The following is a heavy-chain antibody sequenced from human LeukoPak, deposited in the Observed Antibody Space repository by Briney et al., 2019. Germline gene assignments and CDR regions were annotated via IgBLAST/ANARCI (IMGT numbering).Heavy chain of an antibody. J-gene: IGHJ3*02. CDR2: IYHSGST. CDR3: ARPTYYDTTDAFDI. V-gene: IGHV4-38-2*01. CDR1: GYSISSGYY. Sequence: SETLSLTCAVSGYSISSGYYWGWIRQPPGKGLEWIGSIYHSGSTYYNPSLKSRVTISVDTSKNQFSLKLSSVTAADTAVCYCARPTYYDTTDAFDIWGQGTMVTVSS. D-gene: IGHD3-9*01.